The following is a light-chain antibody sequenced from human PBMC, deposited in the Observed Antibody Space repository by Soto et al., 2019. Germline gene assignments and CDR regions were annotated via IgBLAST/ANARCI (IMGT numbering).Light chain of an antibody. J-gene: IGKJ5*01. CDR1: QSIKNY. Sequence: DIQRPQSPYSLSAAIGDRDTITCRASQSIKNYLNWYQHKPGAAPKLLIFGASNLESGVPSRFSGSGSGTEFTLSISSLQPEDFATYYCQQGYSTTPITSGQGARPEIK. V-gene: IGKV1-39*01. CDR2: GAS. CDR3: QQGYSTTPIT.